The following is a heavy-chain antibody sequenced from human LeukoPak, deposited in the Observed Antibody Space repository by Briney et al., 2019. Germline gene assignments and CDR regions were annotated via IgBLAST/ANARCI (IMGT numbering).Heavy chain of an antibody. J-gene: IGHJ5*02. Sequence: GGSLRLSCAASGFTFSNYDMHWVRQAPGKGLEWVTFILYDGSNEYYADSVKGRFTISRDNSKNTLYLQMNSLRAEDTAVYYCAKLTNSWFDPWGQGTLVAVSS. V-gene: IGHV3-30*02. D-gene: IGHD2-2*01. CDR2: ILYDGSNE. CDR3: AKLTNSWFDP. CDR1: GFTFSNYD.